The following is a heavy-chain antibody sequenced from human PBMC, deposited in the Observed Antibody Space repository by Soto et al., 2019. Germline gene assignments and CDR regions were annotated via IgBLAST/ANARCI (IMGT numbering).Heavy chain of an antibody. D-gene: IGHD3-22*01. V-gene: IGHV3-30-3*01. CDR2: ISNDGRNK. CDR1: GVTFSSDA. Sequence: QVQLVDSGGGVVQPGRSLRLSCAASGVTFSSDAMHWVRQAPGTGLEWVAVISNDGRNKDYVDSVKGRFTISRDNSKNMVYLQMDSLRVEDTAVYYCARTYDCSNINCCRAFDSWGQGTLVTVSS. J-gene: IGHJ3*02. CDR3: ARTYDCSNINCCRAFDS.